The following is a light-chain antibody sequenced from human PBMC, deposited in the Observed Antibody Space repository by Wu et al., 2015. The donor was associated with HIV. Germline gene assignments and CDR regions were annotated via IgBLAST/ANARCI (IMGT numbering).Light chain of an antibody. J-gene: IGKJ3*01. CDR1: QSVSSNY. Sequence: EIVLTQSPGTLSLSPGERATLSCRASQSVSSNYLAWYQQKPGQAPRLLIYGASSRATGIPDRFSGSGSGTDFTLTISRLEPEDFAVYYCQQYGSSPITFGPGTKVDIK. CDR2: GAS. V-gene: IGKV3-20*01. CDR3: QQYGSSPIT.